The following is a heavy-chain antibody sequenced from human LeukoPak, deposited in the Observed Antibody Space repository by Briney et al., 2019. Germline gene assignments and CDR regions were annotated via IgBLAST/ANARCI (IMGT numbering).Heavy chain of an antibody. D-gene: IGHD2-15*01. V-gene: IGHV3-7*01. CDR3: ARGSGRSDY. CDR2: IKQDGSEK. Sequence: RGSLRLSCAASTFTFSSYWMSWDRQAPGKGLEWVANIKQDGSEKYYVDSVKGRFTISRDNAKNSLYLQMNSLRAEDTAVYYCARGSGRSDYWGQGTLVTVSS. J-gene: IGHJ4*02. CDR1: TFTFSSYW.